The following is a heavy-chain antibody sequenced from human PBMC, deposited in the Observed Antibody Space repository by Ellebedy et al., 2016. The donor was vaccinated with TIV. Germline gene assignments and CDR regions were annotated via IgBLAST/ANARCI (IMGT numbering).Heavy chain of an antibody. J-gene: IGHJ5*02. CDR2: INVADGTT. CDR1: GYTFTHYA. Sequence: AASVKVSCKASGYTFTHYAIHWLRQARGHGLEWLGWINVADGTTKFLQKVQDRVTLTRDTSANPAYMHLSGLTSEDSGIYYCARDALGYCSGGSCTNSWFDPWGQGTLVTVSS. V-gene: IGHV1-3*01. D-gene: IGHD2-15*01. CDR3: ARDALGYCSGGSCTNSWFDP.